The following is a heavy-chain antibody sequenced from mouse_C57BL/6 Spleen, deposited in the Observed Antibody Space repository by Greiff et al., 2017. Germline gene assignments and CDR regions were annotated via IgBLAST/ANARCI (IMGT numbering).Heavy chain of an antibody. V-gene: IGHV1-82*01. CDR1: GYAFSSSW. D-gene: IGHD2-12*01. Sequence: VQLQQSGPELVKPGASVKISCKASGYAFSSSWMNWVKQRPGKGLEWIGRIYPGDGDTNYNGKFKGKATLTADKSSSTAYMQLSSLTSEDSAVYFCARDSPYAMDYWGQGTSVTVSS. CDR2: IYPGDGDT. J-gene: IGHJ4*01. CDR3: ARDSPYAMDY.